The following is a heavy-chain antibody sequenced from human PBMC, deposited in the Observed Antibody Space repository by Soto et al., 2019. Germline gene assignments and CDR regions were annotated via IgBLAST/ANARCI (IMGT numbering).Heavy chain of an antibody. V-gene: IGHV1-2*04. CDR3: ARDRSTYGHNPPDY. D-gene: IGHD3-10*01. CDR1: GYTFTGYS. J-gene: IGHJ4*02. CDR2: INPNSGGT. Sequence: QVQLVQSGAEVKKPGASVKVSCKASGYTFTGYSMHWVRQAPGQGLEWMGWINPNSGGTNYAQKFQGWVTMTRDTSISTAYMELSRLKSDDTAVYYCARDRSTYGHNPPDYWGQGTLVTVSS.